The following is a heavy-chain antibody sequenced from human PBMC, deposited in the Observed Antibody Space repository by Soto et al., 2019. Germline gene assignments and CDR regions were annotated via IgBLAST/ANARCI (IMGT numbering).Heavy chain of an antibody. V-gene: IGHV3-53*01. Sequence: GSLRLSCAASGFTVSSNYMSWVRQAPGKGLEWVSVIYSGGSTYYADSVKGRFTISRDNSKNTLYLQMNSLGAEDTAVYYCARNYYDSSSGFDYWGQGT. CDR1: GFTVSSNY. J-gene: IGHJ4*02. D-gene: IGHD3-22*01. CDR2: IYSGGST. CDR3: ARNYYDSSSGFDY.